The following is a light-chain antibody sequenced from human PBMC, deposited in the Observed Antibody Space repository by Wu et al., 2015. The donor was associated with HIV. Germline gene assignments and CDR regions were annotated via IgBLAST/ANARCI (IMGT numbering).Light chain of an antibody. V-gene: IGKV1-8*01. CDR2: AAS. J-gene: IGKJ2*03. CDR1: QGISSY. Sequence: AIRITQSPSSLSASTGDRVTITCRASQGISSYLAWYQQKPGKAPKLLIYAASTLQSGVPSRFSGSGSGTDFTLTISSLQPEDVATYYCQKYNSDPYSFGQGTKLEIK. CDR3: QKYNSDPYS.